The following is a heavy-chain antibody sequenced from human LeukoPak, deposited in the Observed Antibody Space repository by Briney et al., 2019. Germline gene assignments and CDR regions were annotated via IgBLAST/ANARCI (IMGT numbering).Heavy chain of an antibody. V-gene: IGHV3-21*04. CDR2: ISSSSSYI. CDR1: GFTFSSYS. J-gene: IGHJ5*02. CDR3: ARDHAAPGRFDP. D-gene: IGHD6-6*01. Sequence: GGSLRLSCAASGFTFSSYSMNWVRQAPGKGLEWVSSISSSSSYIYYADSVKGRFTISRDNAKNSLYLQMNSLRAEDMAVYYCARDHAAPGRFDPWGQGTLVTVSS.